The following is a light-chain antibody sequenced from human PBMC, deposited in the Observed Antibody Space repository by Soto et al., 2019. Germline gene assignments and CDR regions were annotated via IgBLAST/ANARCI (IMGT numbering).Light chain of an antibody. V-gene: IGLV1-36*01. CDR2: YND. CDR1: SSNIGSNA. CDR3: AAWDDRLNGYV. J-gene: IGLJ1*01. Sequence: QSVLPQPPSVSEAPRQRVTISCSGSSSNIGSNAVNWYQHLPGKAPKLLIYYNDQLPSGISDRFSGSKSGTSASLAINGLQSDDEADYYCAAWDDRLNGYVFGGGTKLPVL.